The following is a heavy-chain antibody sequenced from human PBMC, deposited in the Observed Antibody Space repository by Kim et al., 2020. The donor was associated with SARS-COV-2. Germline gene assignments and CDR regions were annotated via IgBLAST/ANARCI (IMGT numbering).Heavy chain of an antibody. CDR3: AAVQAGVRGLLYWFDP. CDR1: GFTFTSSA. J-gene: IGHJ5*02. V-gene: IGHV1-58*01. D-gene: IGHD3-10*01. CDR2: IVVGSGNT. Sequence: SVKVSCKASGFTFTSSAVQWVRQARGQRLEWIGWIVVGSGNTNYAQKFQERVTITRDMSTSTAYMELSSLRSEDTAVYYCAAVQAGVRGLLYWFDPWGQGTLVTVSS.